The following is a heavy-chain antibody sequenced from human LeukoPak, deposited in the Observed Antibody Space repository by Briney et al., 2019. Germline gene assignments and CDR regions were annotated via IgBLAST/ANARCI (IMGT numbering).Heavy chain of an antibody. J-gene: IGHJ6*03. Sequence: SVKVSCKASGVTFSSYAISWVRQAPGQGLEWIGGILPAFGTVNSAQKFQGRVTITKEDSTTTAYMELSSLRSEDTAVYYRATNPMTGYHLGDYYYFYMAVWGKGTTVAVS. V-gene: IGHV1-69*05. CDR1: GVTFSSYA. CDR3: ATNPMTGYHLGDYYYFYMAV. CDR2: ILPAFGTV. D-gene: IGHD1-20*01.